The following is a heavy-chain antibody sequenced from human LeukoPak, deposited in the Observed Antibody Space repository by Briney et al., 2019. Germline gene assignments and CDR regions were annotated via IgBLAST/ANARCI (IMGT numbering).Heavy chain of an antibody. CDR2: IYTSGST. V-gene: IGHV4-61*02. CDR1: GGSISSGDYY. Sequence: SQTLSLTCTVSGGSISSGDYYWSWIRQPAGKGLEWIGRIYTSGSTNYNPSLKSRVTISVDTSKNQFSLKLSSVTAADTAVYYCARVPRGGVPAAHRWVGYYYYYMDVWGKGTTVTVSS. J-gene: IGHJ6*03. D-gene: IGHD2-2*01. CDR3: ARVPRGGVPAAHRWVGYYYYYMDV.